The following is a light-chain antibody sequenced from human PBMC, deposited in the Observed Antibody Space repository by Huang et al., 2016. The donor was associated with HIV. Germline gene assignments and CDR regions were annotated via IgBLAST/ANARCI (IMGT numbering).Light chain of an antibody. Sequence: EIVMTQSPATLSVSPGERATLSCRASQSVSSNLAWYQQKHGQAPRLLIYGASTRVTGVPARFSGSGSGTEFTLTISGLQSEDFAVYYCQQYDNGPIAFGQGTRLEI. CDR2: GAS. CDR1: QSVSSN. V-gene: IGKV3-15*01. J-gene: IGKJ5*01. CDR3: QQYDNGPIA.